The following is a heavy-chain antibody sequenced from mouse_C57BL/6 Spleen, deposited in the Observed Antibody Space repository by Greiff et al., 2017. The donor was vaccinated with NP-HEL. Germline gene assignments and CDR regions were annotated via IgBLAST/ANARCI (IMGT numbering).Heavy chain of an antibody. CDR3: ASDYDVLFAY. J-gene: IGHJ3*01. Sequence: EVKLLESGPGLVKPSQSLSLTCSVTGYSITSGYYWNWIRQFPGNKLEWMGYISYDGSNNYNPSLKNRISITRDTSKNQFFLKLNSVTTEDTATYYCASDYDVLFAYWGQGTLVTVSA. D-gene: IGHD2-12*01. CDR1: GYSITSGYY. V-gene: IGHV3-6*01. CDR2: ISYDGSN.